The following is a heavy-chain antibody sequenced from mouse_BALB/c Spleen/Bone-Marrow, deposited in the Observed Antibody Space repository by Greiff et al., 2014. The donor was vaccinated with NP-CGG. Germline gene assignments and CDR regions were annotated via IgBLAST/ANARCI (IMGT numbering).Heavy chain of an antibody. Sequence: QVQLQQSGPELVKPGALVKISCKASGYTFTTYDINRVKQRPGQGLEWIGWISPGDGNTNYNEKLKGKATLNADKSSSTAYMQLSSLTSENSAVYFCARGGDYHYFDYWGQGTTLTVSS. J-gene: IGHJ2*01. D-gene: IGHD2-4*01. CDR3: ARGGDYHYFDY. V-gene: IGHV1S56*01. CDR2: ISPGDGNT. CDR1: GYTFTTYD.